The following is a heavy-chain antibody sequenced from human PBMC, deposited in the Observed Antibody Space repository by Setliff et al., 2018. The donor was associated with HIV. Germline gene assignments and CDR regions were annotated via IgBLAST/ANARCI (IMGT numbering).Heavy chain of an antibody. V-gene: IGHV3-11*04. CDR3: ARDIPPEYPGFDL. CDR2: ISSSGRTI. CDR1: GFPFSNYW. D-gene: IGHD6-6*01. J-gene: IGHJ3*01. Sequence: GGSLRLSCAASGFPFSNYWMGWIRQAPGKGLEWISSISSSGRTIKYADSVKGRFTISRDNAKRSLYLQMNSLRVEDTAVYYCARDIPPEYPGFDLWGQGTVVTVSS.